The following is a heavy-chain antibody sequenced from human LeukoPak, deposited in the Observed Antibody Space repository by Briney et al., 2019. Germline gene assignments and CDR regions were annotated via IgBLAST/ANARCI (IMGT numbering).Heavy chain of an antibody. D-gene: IGHD6-6*01. CDR2: INHSGST. J-gene: IGHJ4*02. CDR3: ARAGIVARRGGVFDY. Sequence: SETLSLTCAVYGGSFSGYYWSWIRQPPGKGLEWIGEINHSGSTNYNPSLKSRVTISVDTSKNQFSPKLSSVTAADTAVYYCARAGIVARRGGVFDYWGQGTLVTVPS. CDR1: GGSFSGYY. V-gene: IGHV4-34*01.